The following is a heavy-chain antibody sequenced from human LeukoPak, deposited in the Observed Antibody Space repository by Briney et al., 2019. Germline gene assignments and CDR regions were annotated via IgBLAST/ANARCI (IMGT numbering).Heavy chain of an antibody. CDR2: IYHSGST. CDR3: ASSGYAFDI. CDR1: GGSISSGGYS. J-gene: IGHJ3*02. Sequence: SQTLSLTCAVSGGSISSGGYSWSWIRQPPGKGLEWIGYIYHSGSTYYNPSLKSRVTISVDRSKNQFSLKLSSVIAADTAVYYCASSGYAFDIWGQGTMVTVSS. D-gene: IGHD3-22*01. V-gene: IGHV4-30-2*01.